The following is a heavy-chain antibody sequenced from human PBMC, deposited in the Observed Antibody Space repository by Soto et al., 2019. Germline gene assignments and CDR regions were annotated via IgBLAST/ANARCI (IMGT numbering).Heavy chain of an antibody. CDR2: ISSSSSYI. J-gene: IGHJ3*02. D-gene: IGHD5-18*01. CDR1: GFTFSDYY. Sequence: QVQLVESGGGLVKPGGSLRLSCAASGFTFSDYYMSWIRQAPGKGLEWVSYISSSSSYINYADSVKGRFTISRDNAKNSLYLQMNSLRAEDTAVYYCAREYHTASGKAFDIWGQGTMVTVSS. V-gene: IGHV3-11*06. CDR3: AREYHTASGKAFDI.